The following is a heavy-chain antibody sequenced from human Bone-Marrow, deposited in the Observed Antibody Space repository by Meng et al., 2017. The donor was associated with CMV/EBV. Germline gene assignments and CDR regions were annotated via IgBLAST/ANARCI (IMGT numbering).Heavy chain of an antibody. V-gene: IGHV1-69*05. CDR1: GGTFSSYA. CDR2: IIPIFGTA. CDR3: AREGLYYYDSSGYLYFAY. J-gene: IGHJ4*01. D-gene: IGHD3-22*01. Sequence: SVKVSCKASGGTFSSYAISWVRQAPGQGLEWMGGIIPIFGTANYAQKFQGRVTITTDESTSTAYMELSSLRSEDTAVYYCAREGLYYYDSSGYLYFAYWGHGNRV.